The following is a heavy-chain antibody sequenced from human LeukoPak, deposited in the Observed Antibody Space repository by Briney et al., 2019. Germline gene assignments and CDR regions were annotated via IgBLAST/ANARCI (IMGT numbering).Heavy chain of an antibody. D-gene: IGHD6-13*01. J-gene: IGHJ5*02. CDR1: GGSISSSTYY. CDR3: ARDPSKREQLAHKYNWFDP. CDR2: IYYSGTT. Sequence: SETLSLTCTVSGGSISSSTYYWGSIRQPPGKGLEWIGSIYYSGTTYYNPSLKSRVTISVDTSKNQFSLKLSSVTAADTAVYYCARDPSKREQLAHKYNWFDPWGQGTLVTVSS. V-gene: IGHV4-39*07.